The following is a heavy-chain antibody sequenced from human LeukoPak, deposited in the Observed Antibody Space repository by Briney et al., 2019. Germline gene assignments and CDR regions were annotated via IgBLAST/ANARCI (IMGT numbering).Heavy chain of an antibody. CDR1: GFTFSDHF. J-gene: IGHJ4*02. Sequence: PGGSLRLSCAASGFTFSDHFMDWVRQAPGKGLEWVGRIRKRPNSYTTEYAASVQGRFAISRDDSKNSLYLQMNSLRAEDTAVYYCAKGVYSSGPTSDYWGQGTLVTVCS. D-gene: IGHD6-19*01. CDR3: AKGVYSSGPTSDY. V-gene: IGHV3-72*01. CDR2: IRKRPNSYTT.